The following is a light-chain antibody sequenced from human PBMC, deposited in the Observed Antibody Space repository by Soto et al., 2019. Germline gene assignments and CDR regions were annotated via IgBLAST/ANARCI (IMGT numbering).Light chain of an antibody. Sequence: DIQMTQSPSSLSASLGDRVTITCRASQNIDNYLNWYQQKPGKAPKLLIYDASSLESGVPSRFSGSGSGTEFTLTISSLQPDDFATYYCQQYNSYWTFGQGTKVDTK. CDR1: QNIDNY. CDR3: QQYNSYWT. J-gene: IGKJ1*01. V-gene: IGKV1-5*01. CDR2: DAS.